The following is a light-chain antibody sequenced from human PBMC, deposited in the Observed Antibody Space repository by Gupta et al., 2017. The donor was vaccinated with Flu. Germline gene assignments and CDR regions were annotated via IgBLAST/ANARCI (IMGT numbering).Light chain of an antibody. CDR2: GAA. Sequence: EIVMTQYPATLSVSPGERATLTCSASQSISSNLAWYQQKPGQAPRLLIYGAATRATCIPAGFSGSGSGTAFTPTISSRQSEDFAVYYCQKYDNWPPLTFGGGTKVDIK. CDR3: QKYDNWPPLT. V-gene: IGKV3-15*01. CDR1: QSISSN. J-gene: IGKJ4*01.